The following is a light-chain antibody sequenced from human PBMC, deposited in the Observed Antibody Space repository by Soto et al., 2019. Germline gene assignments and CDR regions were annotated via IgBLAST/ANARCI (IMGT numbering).Light chain of an antibody. CDR1: QSISNW. V-gene: IGKV1-5*01. CDR3: QQYKSYSYT. J-gene: IGKJ2*01. CDR2: DAS. Sequence: DIQMTQSPSILSASVGDRVTITCRASQSISNWLAWYQQKPGRAPKVLIYDASSLQSGVPSRFSGSGSGTEFTLTISSLQPDYIATYYCQQYKSYSYTFGQGTNLEI.